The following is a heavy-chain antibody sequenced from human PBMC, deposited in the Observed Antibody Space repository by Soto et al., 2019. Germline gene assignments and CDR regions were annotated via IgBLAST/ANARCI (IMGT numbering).Heavy chain of an antibody. CDR3: ARERLTTGWYGFDH. Sequence: ASVKVSCKTSGYTFSNYDFSWVRQAPGQGLEWMGWVSNKNGVTNYAEKFRDRVTMTTDTSTNTIYMELRSLRSDDTAVYFCARERLTTGWYGFDHWGQGTQVTVSS. D-gene: IGHD2-8*01. J-gene: IGHJ4*02. V-gene: IGHV1-18*04. CDR2: VSNKNGVT. CDR1: GYTFSNYD.